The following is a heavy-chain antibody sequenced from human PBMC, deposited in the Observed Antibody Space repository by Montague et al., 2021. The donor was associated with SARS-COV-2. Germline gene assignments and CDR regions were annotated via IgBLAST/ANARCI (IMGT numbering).Heavy chain of an antibody. CDR3: ARLRPQHPNWNYAVYSDAFDI. D-gene: IGHD1-7*01. J-gene: IGHJ3*02. CDR1: GYSFTSYW. V-gene: IGHV5-51*01. CDR2: IYPXXSYT. Sequence: QSEAEVKKPGESLKISCKGSGYSFTSYWIGWVRQMPGKGLEWMGIIYPXXSYTRYSPSFQGQVTISADKSISTAYLQWRSLKASDTAMYYRARLRPQHPNWNYAVYSDAFDICGQGTMVTVSS.